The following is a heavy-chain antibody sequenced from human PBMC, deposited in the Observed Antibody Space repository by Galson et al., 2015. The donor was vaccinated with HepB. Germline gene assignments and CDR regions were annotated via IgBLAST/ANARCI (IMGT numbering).Heavy chain of an antibody. CDR1: GYTFTSYG. J-gene: IGHJ4*02. D-gene: IGHD6-19*01. Sequence: SCKASGYTFTSYGISWVRQAPGQGLEWMGWISTYNVNTNYAQNLQGGVTMTTDTSTSTAYMELRSLRSDDTAVYYCARGHSGWYERACDYWGQGTLVTVSS. V-gene: IGHV1-18*04. CDR2: ISTYNVNT. CDR3: ARGHSGWYERACDY.